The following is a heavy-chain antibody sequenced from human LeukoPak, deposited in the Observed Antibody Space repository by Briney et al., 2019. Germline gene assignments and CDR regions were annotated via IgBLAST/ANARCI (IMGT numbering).Heavy chain of an antibody. V-gene: IGHV1-8*01. J-gene: IGHJ4*02. CDR1: GYTFTSYD. CDR2: MNPNSGNT. CDR3: AMSRGWELPNFDY. Sequence: GASVKVSCKASGYTFTSYDINWVRQATGQGLEWMGWMNPNSGNTGYAQKFQGRVTMTRNTSISTAYMELSRLRSDDTAVYYCAMSRGWELPNFDYWGQGTLVTVSS. D-gene: IGHD2-15*01.